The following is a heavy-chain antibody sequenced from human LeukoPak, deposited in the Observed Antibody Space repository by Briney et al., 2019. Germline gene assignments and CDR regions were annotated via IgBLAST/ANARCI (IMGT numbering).Heavy chain of an antibody. CDR3: AKDSTSYYPLNWFDP. CDR2: IRYDGSNK. D-gene: IGHD2-2*01. Sequence: GGSLRLSCTASGFTFSSYGMHWVRQAPGKGLEWVAFIRYDGSNKYYADSVKGRFTISRDNSKNTLYLQMNSLRAEDTAVYYCAKDSTSYYPLNWFDPWGQGTLFTVSS. CDR1: GFTFSSYG. V-gene: IGHV3-30*02. J-gene: IGHJ5*02.